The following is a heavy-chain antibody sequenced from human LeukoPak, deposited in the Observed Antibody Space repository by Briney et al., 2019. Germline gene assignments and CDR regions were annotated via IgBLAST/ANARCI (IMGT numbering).Heavy chain of an antibody. CDR3: ARDSWGIQLWLRGAHYFDY. Sequence: APVKVYCKASGYTFTSYGRSWVRQAAGHGLEWMGCISAYNGNTNYAQKLQGRVTMTTDTSTSTAYMELRSLRSDDTAVYYCARDSWGIQLWLRGAHYFDYWGQGTLVTVSS. CDR2: ISAYNGNT. D-gene: IGHD5-18*01. J-gene: IGHJ4*02. CDR1: GYTFTSYG. V-gene: IGHV1-18*01.